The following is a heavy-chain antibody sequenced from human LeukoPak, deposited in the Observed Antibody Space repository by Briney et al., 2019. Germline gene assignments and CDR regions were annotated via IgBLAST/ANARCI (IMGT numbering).Heavy chain of an antibody. D-gene: IGHD3-3*01. CDR2: ISGSGGST. V-gene: IGHV3-23*01. Sequence: GGSLRLSCAASGFTFSGYAMSWVRQAPGKGLEWVSAISGSGGSTFYADSVEGRLTISRDNSKNTLYLQMNSLRADDTAVYYCAKGYDFWSGGIDYWGQGTLVTVSS. CDR3: AKGYDFWSGGIDY. CDR1: GFTFSGYA. J-gene: IGHJ4*02.